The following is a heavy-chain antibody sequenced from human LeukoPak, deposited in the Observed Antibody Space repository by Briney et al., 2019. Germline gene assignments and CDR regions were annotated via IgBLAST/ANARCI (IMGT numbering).Heavy chain of an antibody. D-gene: IGHD2-2*01. CDR2: ISSSGGST. CDR3: AKGGFVVVLSGDY. CDR1: GFTFNNYA. V-gene: IGHV3-23*01. Sequence: GGSLRLSCAATGFTFNNYAMAWVRQAPGKGLEWVSSISSSGGSTYYTDSVKGRFTISRDSSKNTLYLQMNSLRAEDTAVYYCAKGGFVVVLSGDYWGQGTLVTVSS. J-gene: IGHJ4*02.